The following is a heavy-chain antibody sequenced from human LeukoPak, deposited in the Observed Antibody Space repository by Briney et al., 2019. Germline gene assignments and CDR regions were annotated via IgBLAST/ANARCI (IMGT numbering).Heavy chain of an antibody. CDR2: IYYGGST. D-gene: IGHD6-19*01. V-gene: IGHV4-59*02. Sequence: SETLSLTCTVSGGSVSSFYWSWIRQPPGKGLEWIGYIYYGGSTNYNPSLKSRVTISVDNSKKQLSLKLRSVTAADTAVYYCVGRVAAGSMDVWGQGTTITVSS. CDR1: GGSVSSFY. J-gene: IGHJ6*02. CDR3: VGRVAAGSMDV.